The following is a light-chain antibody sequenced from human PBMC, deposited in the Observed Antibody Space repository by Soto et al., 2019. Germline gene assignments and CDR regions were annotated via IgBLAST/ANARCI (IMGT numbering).Light chain of an antibody. CDR2: GIS. CDR3: QQHGQWPIT. CDR1: QSVNSN. V-gene: IGKV3D-15*01. Sequence: EIVMTQSPATLSVSPGERATLSRRASQSVNSNYLAWYQQKPGQAPRLLIYGISKRATDIPDRFSGSGSGTEFTITISSLQPEDFATYYCQQHGQWPITFGKGTRLEIK. J-gene: IGKJ5*01.